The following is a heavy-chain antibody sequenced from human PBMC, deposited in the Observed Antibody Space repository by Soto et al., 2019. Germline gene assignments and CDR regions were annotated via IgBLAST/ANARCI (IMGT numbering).Heavy chain of an antibody. V-gene: IGHV3-23*01. CDR1: GFTFSSYA. D-gene: IGHD2-2*01. Sequence: EVQMLESGGGLVQPGGSLRLSCAASGFTFSSYAMSWVRQAPGKGLEWVSGISGSGGSPYYADSVKGRFTISRDNSKNARYMQMNSLRAEDTAVYYCAKSYCSSTSCSRGYFDYWGQGTLVTVSS. CDR2: ISGSGGSP. CDR3: AKSYCSSTSCSRGYFDY. J-gene: IGHJ4*02.